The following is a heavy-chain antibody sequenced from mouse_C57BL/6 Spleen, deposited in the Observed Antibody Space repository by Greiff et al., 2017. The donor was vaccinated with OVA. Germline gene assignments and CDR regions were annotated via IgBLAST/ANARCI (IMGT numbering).Heavy chain of an antibody. J-gene: IGHJ2*01. CDR3: ALYGNSFDY. Sequence: VKLMESGAELVKPGASVKLSCTASGFNIKDYYMHWVKQRPEQGLEWIGRIDPEDGETKYAPKFQGKATITADTSSNTASLQLSRLTSEDTAIYYCALYGNSFDYWGQGTTLTVSS. CDR1: GFNIKDYY. CDR2: IDPEDGET. D-gene: IGHD2-1*01. V-gene: IGHV14-2*02.